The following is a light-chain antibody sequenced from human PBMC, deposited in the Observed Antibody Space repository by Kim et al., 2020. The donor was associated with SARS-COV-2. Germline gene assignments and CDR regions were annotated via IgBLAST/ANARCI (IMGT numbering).Light chain of an antibody. CDR3: CSYAGSYTYV. Sequence: QSALTQPRSVSGSPGQSVTISCTGTSSDVGTYKYVSWYQQHPGKAPKLIIYDVIKRPSGVPDRFSGSKSGNTASLTISGLQAEDEADYYCCSYAGSYTYVFGTGTKVTVL. CDR1: SSDVGTYKY. CDR2: DVI. J-gene: IGLJ1*01. V-gene: IGLV2-11*01.